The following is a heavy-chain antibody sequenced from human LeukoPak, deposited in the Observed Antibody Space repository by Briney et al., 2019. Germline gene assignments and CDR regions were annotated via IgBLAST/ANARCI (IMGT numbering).Heavy chain of an antibody. CDR3: ARELKSGYGDSDAFDI. V-gene: IGHV1-18*01. J-gene: IGHJ3*02. CDR1: GYTFTSYG. D-gene: IGHD4-17*01. Sequence: GASVKVSCKASGYTFTSYGISWVRQAPGQGLEWMGWISAYNGNTNYAQKLQGRVTMTTDTSTSTAYMELRSLRSDDTAVYYCARELKSGYGDSDAFDIWGQGTMVTVSS. CDR2: ISAYNGNT.